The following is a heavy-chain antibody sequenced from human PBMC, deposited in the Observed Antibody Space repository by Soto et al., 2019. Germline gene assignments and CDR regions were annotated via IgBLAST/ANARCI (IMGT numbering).Heavy chain of an antibody. CDR3: ARDRNPGVYRYYYYYGMDV. CDR1: GGSISSYY. V-gene: IGHV4-59*01. D-gene: IGHD4-4*01. Sequence: QVQLQESGPGLVKPSETLSLTCTVSGGSISSYYWSWIREPPGKGLEWIGYVYYTGSTNYNPSLKSRVTISVVTSQNQYSLRLSSVTAADAAVYFCARDRNPGVYRYYYYYGMDVWGQGTTVTVSS. J-gene: IGHJ6*02. CDR2: VYYTGST.